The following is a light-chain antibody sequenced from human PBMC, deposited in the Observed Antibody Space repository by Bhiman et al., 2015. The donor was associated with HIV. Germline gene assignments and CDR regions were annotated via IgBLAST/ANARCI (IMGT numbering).Light chain of an antibody. V-gene: IGLV1-44*01. CDR2: MNN. CDR1: AFNIERHQ. Sequence: QSVLTQPPAMSAAPGQSVTISCSGSAFNIERHQVTWLRHLPGTAPTSVIIMNNQRPSGIPERFSGSSSGTTVTLTISGVQAEDEADYYCQSSDSSGTYEVFGGGTKLTVL. J-gene: IGLJ3*02. CDR3: QSSDSSGTYEV.